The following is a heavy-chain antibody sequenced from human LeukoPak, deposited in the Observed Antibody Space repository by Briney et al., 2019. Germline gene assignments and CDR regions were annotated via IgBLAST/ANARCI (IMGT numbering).Heavy chain of an antibody. CDR3: AKDWTNIGELLSEDYFDY. V-gene: IGHV3-23*01. J-gene: IGHJ4*02. CDR2: ISGSGGST. CDR1: GFTFSSYA. Sequence: GGSLRLSCAASGFTFSSYAMSWVRQAPGKGLEGVSAISGSGGSTYYADSVKGRFTISRDNSKKTLYLQMNSLRAEDTAVYYCAKDWTNIGELLSEDYFDYWGQGTLVTVSS. D-gene: IGHD3-10*01.